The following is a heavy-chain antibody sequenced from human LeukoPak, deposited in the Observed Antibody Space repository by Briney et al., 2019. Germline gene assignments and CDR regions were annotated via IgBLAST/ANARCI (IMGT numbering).Heavy chain of an antibody. CDR2: IRQDGSEK. CDR1: GFTFSDYW. D-gene: IGHD3-10*01. V-gene: IGHV3-7*01. Sequence: GGSLRLSCAVSGFTFSDYWMNWVRQAPGKGLEWVASIRQDGSEKTYLDSVKGRFTISRDNTKNSLFLQMNSLRAEDTAVYYCARDGTAPGLYFGVWGQGTLVTVSS. J-gene: IGHJ4*01. CDR3: ARDGTAPGLYFGV.